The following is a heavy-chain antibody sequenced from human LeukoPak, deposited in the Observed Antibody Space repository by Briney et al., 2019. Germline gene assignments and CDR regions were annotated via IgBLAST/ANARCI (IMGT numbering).Heavy chain of an antibody. D-gene: IGHD3-10*01. Sequence: SETLSLNCTGSGGSISSYYWSWIRQPAGKGLKWIVRISTSGSTNYNPSLKSRVSIAVDRSMNPLSLKLTSVTLADKDADYCARDSAAQVRFEAWGQGTLVTVSS. V-gene: IGHV4-4*07. CDR3: ARDSAAQVRFEA. CDR2: ISTSGST. J-gene: IGHJ5*02. CDR1: GGSISSYY.